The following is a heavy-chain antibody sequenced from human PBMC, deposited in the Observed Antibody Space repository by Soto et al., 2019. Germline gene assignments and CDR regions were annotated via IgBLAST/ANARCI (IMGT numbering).Heavy chain of an antibody. Sequence: QVQLQESGPGLVKPSGTLSLTCAVSGDSISSDKWWSWVRQPPGKGLEWIGEIYHSGRTNCNPSLKSPVPISAAKSTTQFSLELSSLAAADTAVYYCAGGGEWKFDYWGQGSLVTVSS. V-gene: IGHV4-4*02. CDR3: AGGGEWKFDY. CDR1: GDSISSDKW. CDR2: IYHSGRT. J-gene: IGHJ4*02. D-gene: IGHD2-21*01.